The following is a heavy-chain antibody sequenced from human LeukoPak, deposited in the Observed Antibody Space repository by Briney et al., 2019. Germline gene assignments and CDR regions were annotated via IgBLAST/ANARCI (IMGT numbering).Heavy chain of an antibody. CDR3: ARAQSLYCSSTSCYTTDYYYMDV. D-gene: IGHD2-2*02. CDR1: GFTFSSYS. J-gene: IGHJ6*03. CDR2: ISSSSSYI. Sequence: GGSLRLSCAASGFTFSSYSMNWVRQAPGKGLEWVSSISSSSSYIYYADSVKGRFTISRDNAKNSLYLQMNSLRAEDTAVYYCARAQSLYCSSTSCYTTDYYYMDVWGKGTTVTVSS. V-gene: IGHV3-21*01.